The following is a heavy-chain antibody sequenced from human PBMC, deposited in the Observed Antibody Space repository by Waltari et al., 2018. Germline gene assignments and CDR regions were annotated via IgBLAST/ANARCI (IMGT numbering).Heavy chain of an antibody. CDR1: AYSFTDYF. V-gene: IGHV1-2*02. D-gene: IGHD6-19*01. Sequence: HVQLVQSGAEVKKPGASVKGSCQASAYSFTDYFMHWMRQAPGQGLEWMGWIDPNNGATSYAQNLQGRVTLTRDTSISTAYMELSRLTSDDTAVYYCAKVTAGAVAFEYWGQGTLVTVSS. J-gene: IGHJ4*02. CDR3: AKVTAGAVAFEY. CDR2: IDPNNGAT.